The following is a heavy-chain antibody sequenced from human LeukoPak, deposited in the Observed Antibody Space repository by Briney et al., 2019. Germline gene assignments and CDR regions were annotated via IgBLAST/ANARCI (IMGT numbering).Heavy chain of an antibody. D-gene: IGHD6-6*01. CDR1: GFTFSDYW. CDR3: ARRGGSSSRRSPIDY. V-gene: IGHV3-7*01. J-gene: IGHJ4*02. CDR2: IKQDGSQR. Sequence: PGGSLRLSCTASGFTFSDYWMTWVRQAPGKGPEWVANIKQDGSQRYYVDSVRGRFTISRDNAKNSLFLQMNGLRAEDTAVYYCARRGGSSSRRSPIDYCGRGNLVNV.